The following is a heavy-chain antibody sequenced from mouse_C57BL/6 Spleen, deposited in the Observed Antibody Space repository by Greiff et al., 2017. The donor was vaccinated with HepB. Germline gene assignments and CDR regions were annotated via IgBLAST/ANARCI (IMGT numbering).Heavy chain of an antibody. V-gene: IGHV1-82*01. CDR3: ARCYYDYGEGPFDY. D-gene: IGHD2-4*01. CDR1: GYAFSSSW. J-gene: IGHJ2*01. Sequence: VQLQQSGPELVKPGASVKISCKASGYAFSSSWMNWVKQRPGKGLEWIGRIYPGDGDTNYNGKFKGKATLTADKSSSTAYMQLSSLTSEDSAVYFCARCYYDYGEGPFDYWGQGTTLTVSS. CDR2: IYPGDGDT.